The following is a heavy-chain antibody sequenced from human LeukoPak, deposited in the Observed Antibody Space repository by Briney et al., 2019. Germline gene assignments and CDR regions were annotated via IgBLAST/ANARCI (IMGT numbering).Heavy chain of an antibody. Sequence: GSLRLSCAASGFIFSDYYMNWFRQAPGKGLEWVSPISSSGNNIYYADSVRGRFTISRDNAKNSLYLQMNSLRAEDTAVYYCAELGITMIGGVWGKGTTVTISS. CDR1: GFIFSDYY. J-gene: IGHJ6*04. D-gene: IGHD3-10*02. CDR2: ISSSGNNI. V-gene: IGHV3-11*04. CDR3: AELGITMIGGV.